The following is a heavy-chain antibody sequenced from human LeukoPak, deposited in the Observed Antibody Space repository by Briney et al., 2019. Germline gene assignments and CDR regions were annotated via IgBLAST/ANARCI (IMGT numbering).Heavy chain of an antibody. CDR1: GGSISSSSYY. V-gene: IGHV4-39*07. CDR2: IYYSGST. D-gene: IGHD5-18*01. CDR3: AREAGGGYSYGYIYFDY. Sequence: PSETLPLTCTVSGGSISSSSYYWGWIRQPPGKGLEWIGSIYYSGSTYYHPSLKSRVIISVDTSKNQFSLRLSSVTAADTAVYYCAREAGGGYSYGYIYFDYWGQGTLVTVSS. J-gene: IGHJ4*02.